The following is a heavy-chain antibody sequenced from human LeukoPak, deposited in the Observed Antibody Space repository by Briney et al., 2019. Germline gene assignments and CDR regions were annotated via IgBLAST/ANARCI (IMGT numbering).Heavy chain of an antibody. V-gene: IGHV3-11*01. Sequence: PGGSLRLSCAASGFSFSDYYMTWIRQAPGKGLEWVSYISGSGDHIYYGDSVRGRFTISRDNAKNSLSLQMNSLRAEDTAVYYCAKDLSRVPAARYYYYMDVWGKGTTVTISS. CDR2: ISGSGDHI. D-gene: IGHD2-2*01. CDR3: AKDLSRVPAARYYYYMDV. J-gene: IGHJ6*03. CDR1: GFSFSDYY.